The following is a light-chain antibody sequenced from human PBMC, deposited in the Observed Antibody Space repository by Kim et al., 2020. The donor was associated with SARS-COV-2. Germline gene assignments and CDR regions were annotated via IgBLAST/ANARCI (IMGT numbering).Light chain of an antibody. CDR2: GAS. J-gene: IGKJ3*01. CDR3: QQYGSSRVT. V-gene: IGKV3-20*01. CDR1: QSISNSY. Sequence: SPGERATLSGRASQSISNSYLAWYQQKPGQAPRLLIYGASSRATGIPDRFSGSGSGTDFTLTISRLEPEDFAAYYCQQYGSSRVTFGPGTKVDIK.